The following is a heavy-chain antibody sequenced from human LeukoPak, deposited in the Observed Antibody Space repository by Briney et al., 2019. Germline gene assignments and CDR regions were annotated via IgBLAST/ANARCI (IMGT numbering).Heavy chain of an antibody. Sequence: GGSLRLSCAASGFTFSNYGMNWVRQAPGKGLEWVSTTSGGGGSTYYADSVKGRFTISRDNSKNTLYLQMNSLRAEDTAIYYCAKSSGGSYSWFDPWGQGTLVTVSS. D-gene: IGHD2-15*01. V-gene: IGHV3-23*01. CDR2: TSGGGGST. CDR3: AKSSGGSYSWFDP. J-gene: IGHJ5*02. CDR1: GFTFSNYG.